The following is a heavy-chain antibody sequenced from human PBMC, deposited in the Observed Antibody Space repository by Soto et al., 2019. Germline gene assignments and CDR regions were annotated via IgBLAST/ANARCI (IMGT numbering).Heavy chain of an antibody. CDR1: GCPFTSYG. Sequence: GXSVKVSCTASGCPFTSYGISWVRQAPGQGLEWMGWISAYNGNTNYAQKLQGRVTMTTDTSTSTAYMELRSLRSDDTAVYYCARGHSGYEYYFDYWGQGTLVTVSS. V-gene: IGHV1-18*01. D-gene: IGHD5-12*01. J-gene: IGHJ4*02. CDR3: ARGHSGYEYYFDY. CDR2: ISAYNGNT.